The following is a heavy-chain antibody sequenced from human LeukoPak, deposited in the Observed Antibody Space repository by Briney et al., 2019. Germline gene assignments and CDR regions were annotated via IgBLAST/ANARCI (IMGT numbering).Heavy chain of an antibody. D-gene: IGHD3-10*01. CDR3: ARYYGSGSWSFFDY. Sequence: SETLSLTCTVSGGSISSYYWSWIRQPPGKGLEWIGYIYYSGSTNYNPSLKSRVTISVDTSKNQFSLKLSSVTAADTAVYYCARYYGSGSWSFFDYWGQGTLVTVSS. CDR1: GGSISSYY. V-gene: IGHV4-59*08. J-gene: IGHJ4*02. CDR2: IYYSGST.